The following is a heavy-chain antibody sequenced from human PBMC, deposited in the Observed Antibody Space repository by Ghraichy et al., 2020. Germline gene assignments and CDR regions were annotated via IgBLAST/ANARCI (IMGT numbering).Heavy chain of an antibody. CDR1: GYSISSGYY. D-gene: IGHD3-9*01. J-gene: IGHJ4*02. V-gene: IGHV4-38-2*02. Sequence: SETLSLTCTVSGYSISSGYYWGWIRQPPGKGLEWIGSIYHSGSTYYNPSLKSRVTISVDTSKNQFSLKLSSVTAADTAVYYCARGHYDILTALDYWGQGTLVTVSS. CDR3: ARGHYDILTALDY. CDR2: IYHSGST.